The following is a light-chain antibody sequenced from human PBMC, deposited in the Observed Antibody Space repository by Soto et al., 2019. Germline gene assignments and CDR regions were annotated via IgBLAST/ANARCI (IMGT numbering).Light chain of an antibody. CDR3: QQLNSYPRT. CDR1: QGISSY. Sequence: DIQMTQSPSTLSASVGDRVTITCRASQGISSYLAWYQQTPGKAPKLLIYAASTLQSGVPSRFSGSGSGTDFTLTISSLQPEDFATYYCQQLNSYPRTFGGGTKVDI. CDR2: AAS. J-gene: IGKJ4*01. V-gene: IGKV1-9*01.